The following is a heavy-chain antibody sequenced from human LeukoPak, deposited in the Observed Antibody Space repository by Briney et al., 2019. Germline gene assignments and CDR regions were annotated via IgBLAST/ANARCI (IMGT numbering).Heavy chain of an antibody. CDR1: GFTVSSNY. V-gene: IGHV3-53*05. Sequence: GGSLRLSCAASGFTVSSNYMSWVRQAPGKGLEWVSVIYSGGSTYYADSVKGRFTISRDNSKNTLYLQMNSLRAEDTAVYYCAREWAIFGVVTTIAGYWGQGTLVTVSS. CDR3: AREWAIFGVVTTIAGY. J-gene: IGHJ4*02. CDR2: IYSGGST. D-gene: IGHD3-3*01.